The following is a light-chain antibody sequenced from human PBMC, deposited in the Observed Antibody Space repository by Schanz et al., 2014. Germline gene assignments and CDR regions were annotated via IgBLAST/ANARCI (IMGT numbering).Light chain of an antibody. CDR3: QHYSDPPWT. CDR1: QSVGSRS. V-gene: IGKV3-20*01. CDR2: GAS. J-gene: IGKJ1*01. Sequence: EIVLTQSPDTLSLSPGERATLSCRASQSVGSRSLAWYQQKPGQPPRLLIYGASSRATGVPDRFSGSGSEXXXDFTLTISRLEAXXXXXXFCQHYSDPPWTFGQGTRVEIK.